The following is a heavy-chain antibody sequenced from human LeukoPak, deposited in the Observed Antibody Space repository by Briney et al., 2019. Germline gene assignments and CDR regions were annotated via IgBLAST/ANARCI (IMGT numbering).Heavy chain of an antibody. CDR3: ASGSRSVSQYNWFDP. D-gene: IGHD3-10*01. CDR1: GGSISSNSYY. J-gene: IGHJ5*02. V-gene: IGHV4-39*01. Sequence: SETPSLTCTVSGGSISSNSYYWGWIRQPPGKGLEWIGSIYYSGSTYYNPSLKSRVTISVDTSKNQFSLKLSSVTAADTAVYYCASGSRSVSQYNWFDPWGQGTLVTVSS. CDR2: IYYSGST.